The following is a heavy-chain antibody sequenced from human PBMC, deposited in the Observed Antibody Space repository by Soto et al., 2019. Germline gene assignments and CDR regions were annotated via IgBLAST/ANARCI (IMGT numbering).Heavy chain of an antibody. D-gene: IGHD6-13*01. V-gene: IGHV1-18*01. CDR1: GYTFTSYG. CDR3: ASYSRGGYYYYGMDV. Sequence: ASVKVSCKASGYTFTSYGISWVRQAPGQGLEWMGWISAYNGNTNYAQKLQGRVTMTTDTSTSTAYMELSSLRSEDTAVYYCASYSRGGYYYYGMDVWGQGTTVTVSS. CDR2: ISAYNGNT. J-gene: IGHJ6*02.